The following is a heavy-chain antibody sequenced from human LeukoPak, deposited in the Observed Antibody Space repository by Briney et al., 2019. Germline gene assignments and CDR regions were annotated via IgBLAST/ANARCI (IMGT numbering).Heavy chain of an antibody. J-gene: IGHJ5*02. V-gene: IGHV5-51*01. D-gene: IGHD3-10*01. CDR2: IYPGDSDT. Sequence: GESLKISCKGSGYSFTNYWIGWVRQMPGKGLEWMGIIYPGDSDTRYSPSFQGQVTISADKSISTAYLQWSSLKASDTAMYYCARSITMVRGVPYNWFDPWGQGTLVTVSS. CDR1: GYSFTNYW. CDR3: ARSITMVRGVPYNWFDP.